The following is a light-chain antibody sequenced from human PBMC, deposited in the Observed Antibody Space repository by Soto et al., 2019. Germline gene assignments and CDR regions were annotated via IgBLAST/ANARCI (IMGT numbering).Light chain of an antibody. J-gene: IGLJ1*01. CDR3: VSYTDTDTLV. Sequence: QSALTQPASVSGSRGQSIIISCVGRNXDVGQDKSVSWYQQGPGKAPKLLIFEVTNRPSGVSNRFSGSRSGNTASLTISGLQPDDEGDYFCVSYTDTDTLVFGTGTKVTFL. V-gene: IGLV2-14*01. CDR2: EVT. CDR1: NXDVGQDKS.